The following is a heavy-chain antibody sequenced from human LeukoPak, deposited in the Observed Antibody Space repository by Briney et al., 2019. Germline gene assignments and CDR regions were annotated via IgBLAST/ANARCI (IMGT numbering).Heavy chain of an antibody. CDR3: AGYCSSTSCLDAFDI. CDR2: IIWNGGRT. CDR1: AFTFDDYG. D-gene: IGHD2-2*01. Sequence: GGSLRLSCAASAFTFDDYGMSWVRQAPGKGLEWVSGIIWNGGRTGYADSVKGRFTISRDNAKNSLYLQMNSLRAEDTALYYCAGYCSSTSCLDAFDIWGQGTMVTVS. V-gene: IGHV3-20*04. J-gene: IGHJ3*02.